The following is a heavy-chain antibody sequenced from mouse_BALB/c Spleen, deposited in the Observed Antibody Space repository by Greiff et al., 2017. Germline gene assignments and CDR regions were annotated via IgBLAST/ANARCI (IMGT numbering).Heavy chain of an antibody. CDR1: GFSLSTSGMS. J-gene: IGHJ3*01. Sequence: QVTLKVSGPGILQPSQTLSLTCSFSGFSLSTSGMSVGWLRQPSGKGLEWLAHIGWNDDKYYNPDLKSRLTSSKDTSNNQIYLKNARVVTADTATYYCARMRSSIRGFAYWGQGTLVTVSA. CDR2: IGWNDDK. CDR3: ARMRSSIRGFAY. V-gene: IGHV8-8*01. D-gene: IGHD1-2*01.